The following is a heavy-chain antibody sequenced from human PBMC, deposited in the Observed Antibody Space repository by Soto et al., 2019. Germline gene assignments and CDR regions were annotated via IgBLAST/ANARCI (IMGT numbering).Heavy chain of an antibody. D-gene: IGHD3-3*01. V-gene: IGHV1-46*01. CDR3: ARSSGGNFGIIIEGSNWFDP. CDR2: INPHGGST. J-gene: IGHJ5*02. CDR1: GDTFTSYY. Sequence: QVRLVQSGAEVRRPGASVKVSCKAPGDTFTSYYLNWVRQAPGQGLEWMGVINPHGGSTKYAKKFQGRVTMTRDTSRSTVYRELGSLRSDDTAIYYCARSSGGNFGIIIEGSNWFDPWGQGALVTVSS.